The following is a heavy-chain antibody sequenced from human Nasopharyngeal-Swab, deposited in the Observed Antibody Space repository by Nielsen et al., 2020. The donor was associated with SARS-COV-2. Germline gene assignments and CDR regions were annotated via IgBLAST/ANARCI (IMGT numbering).Heavy chain of an antibody. CDR3: AKDGYNSVYYYYYYMDV. CDR2: ISWNSGSI. J-gene: IGHJ6*03. Sequence: WIRQPPGKGLEWVSGISWNSGSIGYADSVKGRFTISRDNAKNSLYLQMNSLRAEDTALYYCAKDGYNSVYYYYYYMDVWGKGTTVTVSS. V-gene: IGHV3-9*01. D-gene: IGHD5-24*01.